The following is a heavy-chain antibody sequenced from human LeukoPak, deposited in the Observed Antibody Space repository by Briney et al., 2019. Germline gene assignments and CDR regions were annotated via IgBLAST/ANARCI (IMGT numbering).Heavy chain of an antibody. D-gene: IGHD1-26*01. CDR2: ISAYNGNT. CDR3: ARDPSGGSYPQCSKY. CDR1: GYTFTSYG. J-gene: IGHJ4*02. V-gene: IGHV1-18*01. Sequence: ASVKVSCKASGYTFTSYGISWVRQAPGQGLEWMGWISAYNGNTNYAQKLQGRVTMTTDTSTSTAYMELRSLRSDDTAVYYCARDPSGGSYPQCSKYWGQGTLVTVSS.